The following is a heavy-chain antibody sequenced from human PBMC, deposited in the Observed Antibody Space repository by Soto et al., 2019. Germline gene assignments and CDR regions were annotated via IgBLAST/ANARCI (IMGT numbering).Heavy chain of an antibody. CDR3: AKDAKILDWLPTSYYFDF. Sequence: GGSLRLSCAVSGLSFSSYAMTWVRQSPGKGLEWASSISRSGNSTYSADSVRGRFTISRDNSKNTLYLQMNSLRAEDTAVYYCAKDAKILDWLPTSYYFDFWGQGTLVTVSS. D-gene: IGHD3-9*01. J-gene: IGHJ4*02. V-gene: IGHV3-23*01. CDR2: ISRSGNST. CDR1: GLSFSSYA.